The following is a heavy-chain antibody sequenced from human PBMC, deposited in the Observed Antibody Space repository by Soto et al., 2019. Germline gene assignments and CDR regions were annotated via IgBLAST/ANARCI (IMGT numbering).Heavy chain of an antibody. CDR3: ARDSGYSSDY. J-gene: IGHJ4*02. V-gene: IGHV4-31*03. CDR2: IYYGGGT. D-gene: IGHD3-22*01. CDR1: GGSISSGGYY. Sequence: SETLSLTCTVSGGSISSGGYYWSWIRQHPGKGLEWIGYIYYGGGTYYNPSLKSRVTISVDASNNQFSLKLSSVTAADTAVYYCARDSGYSSDYWGQGTLVTVSS.